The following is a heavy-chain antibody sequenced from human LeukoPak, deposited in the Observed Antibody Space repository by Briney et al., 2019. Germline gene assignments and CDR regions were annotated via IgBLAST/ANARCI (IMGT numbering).Heavy chain of an antibody. CDR1: GGSISSYY. CDR3: ARQGSDNDYGDYTSPYFDY. J-gene: IGHJ4*02. V-gene: IGHV4-59*08. D-gene: IGHD4-17*01. CDR2: IYYSGST. Sequence: SETLSLTCTVSGGSISSYYRSWIRQPPGKGLEWIGYIYYSGSTNYNPSLKSRVTISVDTSKNQFSLKLSSVTAADTAVYYCARQGSDNDYGDYTSPYFDYWGQGTLVTVSS.